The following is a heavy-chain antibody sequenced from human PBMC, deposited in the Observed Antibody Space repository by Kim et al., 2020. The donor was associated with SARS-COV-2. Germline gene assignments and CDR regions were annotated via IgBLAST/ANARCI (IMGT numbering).Heavy chain of an antibody. CDR1: GGSISSYY. CDR2: IYYSGST. J-gene: IGHJ3*02. Sequence: SETLSLTCTASGGSISSYYWSWIRQPPGKGLEWIGYIYYSGSTNYNPSLKSRVTISVDTSKNQFSLKLSSVTAADTAVYYCARLKYYYDSSGYPDAFDI. V-gene: IGHV4-59*08. CDR3: ARLKYYYDSSGYPDAFDI. D-gene: IGHD3-22*01.